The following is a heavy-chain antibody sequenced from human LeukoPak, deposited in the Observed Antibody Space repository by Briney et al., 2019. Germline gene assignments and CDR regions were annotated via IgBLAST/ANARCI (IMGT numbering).Heavy chain of an antibody. J-gene: IGHJ4*02. V-gene: IGHV4-31*03. D-gene: IGHD3-3*01. CDR2: IYYSGRT. CDR1: GGSISSGGYY. CDR3: ARGPYDFWSGYYTPTPGYFDY. Sequence: PSETLSLTCTVSGGSISSGGYYWSWIRQHPGKGLEWIGYIYYSGRTYYNPSLKSRVTISVDTSKNQFSLKLSSVTAADTAVYYCARGPYDFWSGYYTPTPGYFDYWGQGTLVTVSS.